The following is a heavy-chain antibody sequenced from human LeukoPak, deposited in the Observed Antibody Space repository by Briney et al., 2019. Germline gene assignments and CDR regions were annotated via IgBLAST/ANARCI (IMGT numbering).Heavy chain of an antibody. CDR3: ARERGYSYGYGWFDP. CDR1: GGSISSSSYY. Sequence: SETLSLTCTVSGGSISSSSYYWGWIRQPPGKGLEWIGSIYYSGSTYYNPSLKSRVTISVDTSKNQFSLKLSSVTAADTAVYYCARERGYSYGYGWFDPWGQGTLVTVSS. D-gene: IGHD5-18*01. CDR2: IYYSGST. V-gene: IGHV4-39*07. J-gene: IGHJ5*02.